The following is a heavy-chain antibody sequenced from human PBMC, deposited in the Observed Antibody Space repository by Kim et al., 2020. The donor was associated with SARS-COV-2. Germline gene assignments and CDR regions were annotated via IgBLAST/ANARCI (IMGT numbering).Heavy chain of an antibody. CDR1: GLTFNDFA. J-gene: IGHJ1*01. D-gene: IGHD6-13*01. V-gene: IGHV3-23*01. CDR2: ITGGGDNI. Sequence: GGSLRLSCAASGLTFNDFAMSWVRQAPGKGLEWVAMITGGGDNIEYLDSVKGRFTISRDNSRNTVYLQMNSLRAEDTALYYCAKDSLHNSGWYWLFWGQGSLVTVSS. CDR3: AKDSLHNSGWYWLF.